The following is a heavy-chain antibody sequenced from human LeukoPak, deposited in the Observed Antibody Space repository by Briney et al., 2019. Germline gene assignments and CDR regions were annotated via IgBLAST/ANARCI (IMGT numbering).Heavy chain of an antibody. CDR1: GFTFSSYA. Sequence: PGGSLRLSCAASGFTFSSYAMSWVRQAPGKGLEWVSAISGSGGSTYYADSVKGRITISRDNSKNTLYLQMNSLRAEDTAVYYCAKDPDRRIAAAGTSFDYWGQGTLVTVSS. CDR3: AKDPDRRIAAAGTSFDY. D-gene: IGHD6-13*01. V-gene: IGHV3-23*01. CDR2: ISGSGGST. J-gene: IGHJ4*02.